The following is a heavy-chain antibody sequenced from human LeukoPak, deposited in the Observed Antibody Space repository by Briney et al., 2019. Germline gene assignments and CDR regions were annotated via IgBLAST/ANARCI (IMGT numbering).Heavy chain of an antibody. D-gene: IGHD3-22*01. CDR2: IYYSGST. CDR1: GGSISSGDYY. V-gene: IGHV4-30-4*01. CDR3: ARVPSTYYEGEYYFDY. Sequence: SQTLSLTCTVSGGSISSGDYYWSWIRQPPGKGLEWIGYIYYSGSTYYNPSLKSRVTISVDTSKNQFSLKLSSVTAADTAVYYCARVPSTYYEGEYYFDYWGQGTLVTVSP. J-gene: IGHJ4*02.